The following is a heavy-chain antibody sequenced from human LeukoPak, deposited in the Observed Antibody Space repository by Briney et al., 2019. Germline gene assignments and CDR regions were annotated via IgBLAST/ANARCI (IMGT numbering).Heavy chain of an antibody. J-gene: IGHJ4*02. V-gene: IGHV4-31*03. D-gene: IGHD3-16*01. CDR3: TGEKFGGGFGY. CDR1: GGSISSGGYY. Sequence: SQTLSLTCTVSGGSISSGGYYWSRIRQHPGKGLEWIGYIYYSGSTYYNPSLKSRVTISVDTSKNQFSLKLSSVTAADTAVYYCTGEKFGGGFGYWGQGTLVTVSS. CDR2: IYYSGST.